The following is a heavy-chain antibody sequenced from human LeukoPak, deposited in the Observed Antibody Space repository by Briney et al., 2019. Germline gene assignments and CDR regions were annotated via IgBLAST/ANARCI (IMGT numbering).Heavy chain of an antibody. D-gene: IGHD1-1*01. CDR3: ARDLVKIQVNYFDL. Sequence: ASVKVSCKASGYSFTSFGISWVRQAPGQGLEWIGWISGYNGDANYARCLQGRITMTRDTSTSTAYMELRSLRSDDTAVYYCARDLVKIQVNYFDLWGQGTLVTVSS. V-gene: IGHV1-18*04. CDR1: GYSFTSFG. J-gene: IGHJ4*02. CDR2: ISGYNGDA.